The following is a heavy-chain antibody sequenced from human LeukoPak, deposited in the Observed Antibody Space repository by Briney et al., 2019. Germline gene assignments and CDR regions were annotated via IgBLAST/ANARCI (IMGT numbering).Heavy chain of an antibody. CDR2: IYYSGST. J-gene: IGHJ5*02. D-gene: IGHD4-17*01. V-gene: IGHV4-61*05. Sequence: SETLSLTCTVSGGSISSSSYYWSWIRQPPGKGLEWIGYIYYSGSTNYNPSLKSRVTISVDTSKNQFSLKLSSVTAADTAVYYCARQRTTYNWFDPWGQGTLVTVSS. CDR1: GGSISSSSYY. CDR3: ARQRTTYNWFDP.